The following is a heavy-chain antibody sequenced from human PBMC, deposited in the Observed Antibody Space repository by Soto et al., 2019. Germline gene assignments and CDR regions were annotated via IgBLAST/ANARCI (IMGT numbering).Heavy chain of an antibody. CDR1: GGTFSSYA. CDR3: AKSIAAATLPYYYYGMDV. J-gene: IGHJ6*02. Sequence: SVKVSCKASGGTFSSYAISWVRQAPGQGLEWMGGIIPIFGTANYAQKFQGRVTITADESTSTAYMELSSLRSEDTAVYYCAKSIAAATLPYYYYGMDVWGQGTTVTVSS. CDR2: IIPIFGTA. V-gene: IGHV1-69*13. D-gene: IGHD6-13*01.